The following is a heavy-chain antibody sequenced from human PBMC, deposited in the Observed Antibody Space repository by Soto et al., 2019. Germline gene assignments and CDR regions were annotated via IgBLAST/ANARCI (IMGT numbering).Heavy chain of an antibody. CDR1: EFTFRTYS. D-gene: IGHD3-10*01. Sequence: LRLSCAASEFTFRTYSMNWVRQAPGKGLEWVSSISSSGSYIYSADSVKGRFTISRDNAKNSLYLQMNSLRAEDTAVYYCARESPMDHDAFDIWGQGTMVTVSS. CDR3: ARESPMDHDAFDI. CDR2: ISSSGSYI. V-gene: IGHV3-21*01. J-gene: IGHJ3*02.